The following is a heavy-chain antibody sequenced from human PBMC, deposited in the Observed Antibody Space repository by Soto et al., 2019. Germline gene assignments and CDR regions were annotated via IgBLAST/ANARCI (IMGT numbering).Heavy chain of an antibody. J-gene: IGHJ6*02. CDR3: ARDRETVTTSHYYCGMDV. CDR2: ISSSSSYI. V-gene: IGHV3-21*01. D-gene: IGHD4-4*01. Sequence: GSRRLSCAASVFTFSSYSMNWVRQAPGKGLEWVSSISSSSSYIYYADSVKGRFTISRDNAKNSLYLQMNSLRAEDTAVYYCARDRETVTTSHYYCGMDVWGQGTTVTVSS. CDR1: VFTFSSYS.